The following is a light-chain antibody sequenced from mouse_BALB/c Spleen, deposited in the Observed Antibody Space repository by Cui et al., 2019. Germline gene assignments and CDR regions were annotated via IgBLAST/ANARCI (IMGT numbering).Light chain of an antibody. CDR3: QQSNSWPTLT. J-gene: IGKJ5*01. V-gene: IGKV5-48*01. Sequence: DILLTQSPAILSVSPGERVSFSCRASQSIGTSIHWYQQRTNGSPRLLIKYASESISGIPSRFSGSGSETDFTLSISSVESEDIADYYCQQSNSWPTLTFGAGTKLELK. CDR2: YAS. CDR1: QSIGTS.